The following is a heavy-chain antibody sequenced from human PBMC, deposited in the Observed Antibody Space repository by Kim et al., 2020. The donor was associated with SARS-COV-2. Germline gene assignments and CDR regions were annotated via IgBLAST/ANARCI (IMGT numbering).Heavy chain of an antibody. CDR1: GGSISSYY. CDR2: IYYSGST. V-gene: IGHV4-59*08. J-gene: IGHJ6*03. CDR3: ARHVGDLGDYYYYMDV. Sequence: SETLSLTCTVSGGSISSYYWSWIRQPPGKGLEWIGYIYYSGSTNYNPSLKSRVTISVDTSKNQFSLKLSSVTAADTAVYYCARHVGDLGDYYYYMDVWGKGTTVTVSS.